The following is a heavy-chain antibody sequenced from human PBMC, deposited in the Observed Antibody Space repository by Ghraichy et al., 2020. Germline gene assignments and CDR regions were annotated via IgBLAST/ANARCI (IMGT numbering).Heavy chain of an antibody. V-gene: IGHV1-8*01. J-gene: IGHJ6*02. D-gene: IGHD3-22*01. CDR2: MNPNSGNT. CDR1: GYTFTSYD. Sequence: ASVKVSCKASGYTFTSYDINWVRQATGQGLEWMGWMNPNSGNTGYAQKFQGRVTMTRNTSISTAYMELSSLRSEDTAVYYCARGQYYYDSSGYWPHYYYYYGMDVWGQGTTVTVSS. CDR3: ARGQYYYDSSGYWPHYYYYYGMDV.